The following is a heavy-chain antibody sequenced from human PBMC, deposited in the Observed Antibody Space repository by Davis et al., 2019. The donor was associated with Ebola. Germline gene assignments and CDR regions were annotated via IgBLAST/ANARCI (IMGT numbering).Heavy chain of an antibody. V-gene: IGHV3-7*01. CDR3: SREPNSFDY. CDR1: GFTFSSYS. J-gene: IGHJ4*02. Sequence: GGSLRLSCAGSGFTFSSYSMSWVRQAPGKGLEWVANIKEDGSEKYYVDSVRGRFTISRDNAKNSLFLQMGSLRDEDTAVYYCSREPNSFDYWGQGTLITVSS. D-gene: IGHD4/OR15-4a*01. CDR2: IKEDGSEK.